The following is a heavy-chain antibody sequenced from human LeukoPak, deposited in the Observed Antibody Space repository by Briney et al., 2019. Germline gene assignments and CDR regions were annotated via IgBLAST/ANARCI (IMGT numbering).Heavy chain of an antibody. Sequence: ASVKVSCKPSGGTFGTYSITWVRQAPGQGLKCMGVFNPNFGSANYAQKFQGRVTITTDETTSTAYMELSGLTSDDTAVYYCALVRDLTFDYWGQGTLVTVSS. D-gene: IGHD6-6*01. V-gene: IGHV1-69*05. CDR1: GGTFGTYS. J-gene: IGHJ4*02. CDR3: ALVRDLTFDY. CDR2: FNPNFGSA.